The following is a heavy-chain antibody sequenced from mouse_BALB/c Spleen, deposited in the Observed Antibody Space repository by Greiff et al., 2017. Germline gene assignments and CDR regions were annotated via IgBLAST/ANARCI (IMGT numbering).Heavy chain of an antibody. CDR1: GYTFTSYY. J-gene: IGHJ4*01. D-gene: IGHD2-4*01. CDR3: TRDDYDDYAMDY. CDR2: INPSNGGT. V-gene: IGHV1S81*02. Sequence: VKLMESGAELVKPGASVKLSCKASGYTFTSYYMYWVKQRPGQGLEWIGEINPSNGGTNFNEKFKSKATLTVDKSSSTAYMQLSSLTSEDSAVYYCTRDDYDDYAMDYWGQGTSVTVSS.